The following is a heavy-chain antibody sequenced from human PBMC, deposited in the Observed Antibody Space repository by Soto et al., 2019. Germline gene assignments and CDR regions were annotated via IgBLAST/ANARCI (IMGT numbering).Heavy chain of an antibody. CDR3: ARVPTYSSSSRDYYYYYMDV. CDR2: IYPGDSET. CDR1: GYSFTSYW. Sequence: GESLKISCKGSGYSFTSYWIGWVRQMPGKGLEWMGIIYPGDSETRFSPSFQGQVTISADKSSRPAYLQWSSLKASDTAMYYCARVPTYSSSSRDYYYYYMDVWGKGTTVTVSS. V-gene: IGHV5-51*01. J-gene: IGHJ6*03. D-gene: IGHD6-6*01.